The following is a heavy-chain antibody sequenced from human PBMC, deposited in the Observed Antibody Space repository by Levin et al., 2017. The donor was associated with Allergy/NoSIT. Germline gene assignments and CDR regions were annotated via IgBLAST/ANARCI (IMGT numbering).Heavy chain of an antibody. CDR1: GFTFSDYW. D-gene: IGHD2-15*01. V-gene: IGHV3-74*01. Sequence: GGSLRLSCAASGFTFSDYWMHWVRQAPGKGLVWVSRIKNDGSSTNYGDSVKGRFTISRDNAKDTLYLQMNSLRAEDTALYYCVRDRNFKCNRNTCYVAFDLWGQGTMVTVSS. CDR2: IKNDGSST. J-gene: IGHJ3*01. CDR3: VRDRNFKCNRNTCYVAFDL.